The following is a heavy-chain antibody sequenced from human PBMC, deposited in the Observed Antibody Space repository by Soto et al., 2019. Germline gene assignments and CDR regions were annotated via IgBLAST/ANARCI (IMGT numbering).Heavy chain of an antibody. Sequence: QVQLVQSGAEVKKPGSSVKVSCKASGGTFSSYAISWVRQAPGQGLEWMGGIIPIFGTANYAQKFQGRVTITAEKSTSTAYMELSSLRSEDTAVYYCARAGEDDYGDKRGFDYWGQGTLVTVSS. J-gene: IGHJ4*02. CDR1: GGTFSSYA. CDR2: IIPIFGTA. V-gene: IGHV1-69*06. CDR3: ARAGEDDYGDKRGFDY. D-gene: IGHD4-17*01.